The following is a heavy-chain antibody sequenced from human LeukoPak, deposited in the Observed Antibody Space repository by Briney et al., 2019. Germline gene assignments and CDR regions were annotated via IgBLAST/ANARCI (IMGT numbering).Heavy chain of an antibody. D-gene: IGHD1-1*01. V-gene: IGHV3-74*01. CDR2: IKSDGSST. Sequence: GGSLRLSCAASGFTFRNYNMHWVRQAPGKGLVWVSRIKSDGSSTGYADSVKGRFTISRDNARNTLYLQMNSLRAEDTAVYYCARNLRIATTDVDYWGQGTLVTVSS. CDR1: GFTFRNYN. CDR3: ARNLRIATTDVDY. J-gene: IGHJ4*02.